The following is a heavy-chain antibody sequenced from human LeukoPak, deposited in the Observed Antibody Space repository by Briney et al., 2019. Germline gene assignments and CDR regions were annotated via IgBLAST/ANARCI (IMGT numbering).Heavy chain of an antibody. Sequence: SETLSLTCTVSGDSISSYYWSWIRQPPGKGLEWIGYMSYSGSTNYNPSLKSRVTISVDTSKNQFSLKLSSVTAADTAVYYCARDPGLGWFDPWGQGTLVTVSS. V-gene: IGHV4-59*01. CDR3: ARDPGLGWFDP. J-gene: IGHJ5*02. CDR1: GDSISSYY. CDR2: MSYSGST. D-gene: IGHD1-1*01.